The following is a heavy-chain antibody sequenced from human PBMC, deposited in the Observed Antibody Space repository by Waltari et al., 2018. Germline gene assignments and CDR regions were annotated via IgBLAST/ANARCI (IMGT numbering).Heavy chain of an antibody. CDR2: ISGPAHET. D-gene: IGHD1-1*01. CDR3: ANYGQLPSNGDY. Sequence: EVRLLESGGALVQPGGSLSLSCAASGFPFGNYYSIWVRQAPGRGLEWVSTISGPAHETVYADSVKGRFTISRDNSKTTLYLQMNSLRVEDTAMYYCANYGQLPSNGDYWGQGTLVTVSS. CDR1: GFPFGNYY. V-gene: IGHV3-23*01. J-gene: IGHJ4*02.